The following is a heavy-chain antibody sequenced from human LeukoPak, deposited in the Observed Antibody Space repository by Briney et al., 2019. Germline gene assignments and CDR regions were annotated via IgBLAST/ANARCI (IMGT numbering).Heavy chain of an antibody. V-gene: IGHV3-7*05. CDR3: ARDREVGATYYFDY. D-gene: IGHD1-26*01. J-gene: IGHJ4*02. CDR2: IKQDGSEK. CDR1: GFTFSSYW. Sequence: PGGSLRLSCAASGFTFSSYWMSWVRQAPGKGLEWVANIKQDGSEKYYVDSVKGRFTISRDNAKNSLYLQMNSLRAEDTALYYCARDREVGATYYFDYWGQGTLVTVSS.